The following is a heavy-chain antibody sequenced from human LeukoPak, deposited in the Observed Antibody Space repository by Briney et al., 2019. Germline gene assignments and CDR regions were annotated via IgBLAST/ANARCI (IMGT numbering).Heavy chain of an antibody. CDR2: INGNDGRT. D-gene: IGHD1-26*01. V-gene: IGHV3-23*01. Sequence: GGSLRLSCAASQFTFSTYAMTWVRQVPGKGLQWVSTINGNDGRTFYADSVKGRFTISRDNSKNTQYLQMNSLRAEDTAVYYCAKDQVGATLSWGQGTLVTVSS. J-gene: IGHJ4*02. CDR3: AKDQVGATLS. CDR1: QFTFSTYA.